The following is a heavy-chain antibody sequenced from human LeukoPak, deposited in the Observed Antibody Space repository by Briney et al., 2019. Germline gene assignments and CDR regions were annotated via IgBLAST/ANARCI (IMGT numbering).Heavy chain of an antibody. CDR1: GGTFSSYA. J-gene: IGHJ6*03. V-gene: IGHV3-30*04. CDR2: ISYDGSNK. CDR3: ARDGLLWFGEIKPRDVSEYYYYYYMDV. D-gene: IGHD3-10*01. Sequence: SCKASGGTFSSYAMHWVRQAPGKGLEWVAVISYDGSNKYYADSVKGRFTISRDNSKNTLYLQMNSLRAEDTAVYYCARDGLLWFGEIKPRDVSEYYYYYYMDVWGKGTTVTVSS.